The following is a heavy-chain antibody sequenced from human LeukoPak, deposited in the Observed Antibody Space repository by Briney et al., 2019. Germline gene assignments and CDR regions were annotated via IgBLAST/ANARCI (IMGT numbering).Heavy chain of an antibody. CDR1: GGTFSSYA. Sequence: SVKVSCKASGGTFSSYAISWVRQAPGQGLEWMGGIIPIFGTANYAQKFQGRVTITADESTSTAYMELRSLRSDDTAVYYWARLFPAGIAVAGNFDYWGQGTLVTVSS. D-gene: IGHD6-19*01. CDR2: IIPIFGTA. V-gene: IGHV1-69*13. CDR3: ARLFPAGIAVAGNFDY. J-gene: IGHJ4*02.